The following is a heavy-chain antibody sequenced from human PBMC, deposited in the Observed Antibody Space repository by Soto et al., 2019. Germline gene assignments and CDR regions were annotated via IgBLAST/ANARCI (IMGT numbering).Heavy chain of an antibody. J-gene: IGHJ6*03. CDR3: AKDCKLKRAPYYYYYMDV. V-gene: IGHV3-30*18. CDR1: GFTFSSYG. CDR2: ISYDGSNK. D-gene: IGHD2-15*01. Sequence: GGSLRLSCAASGFTFSSYGMHWVRQAPGKGLEWVAVISYDGSNKYYADSVKGRFTISRDNSKNTLYLQMNSLRAEDTAVYYCAKDCKLKRAPYYYYYMDVWGKGTTVTVSS.